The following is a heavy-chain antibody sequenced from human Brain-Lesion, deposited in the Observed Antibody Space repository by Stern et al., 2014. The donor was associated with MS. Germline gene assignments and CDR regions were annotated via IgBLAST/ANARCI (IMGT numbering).Heavy chain of an antibody. J-gene: IGHJ4*02. CDR3: ATLSPGAGGNYYRHFDY. V-gene: IGHV1-24*01. CDR2: FDPEDGET. CDR1: GYTLTELS. Sequence: MQLVESGAEVKKPGASVKVSCKVSGYTLTELSMHWVRQAPRKGLEWMGGFDPEDGETIDAQKFQGRVTMTEDTSTDTAYMELSSLRSEDTAVYYCATLSPGAGGNYYRHFDYWGQGTLVTVSS. D-gene: IGHD1-26*01.